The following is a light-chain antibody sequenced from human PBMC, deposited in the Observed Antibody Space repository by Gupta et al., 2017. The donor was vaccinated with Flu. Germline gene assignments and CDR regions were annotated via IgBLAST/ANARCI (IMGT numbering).Light chain of an antibody. CDR1: QSVSSY. CDR2: GAS. Sequence: GTLALAPGEGATRSCRASQSVSSYLAWYQQKPGQAPRLLIYGASSRATGIPDRFSGSGSGTDFTLTISRREPEDFAVYYCQQDGSSPPWTFGQGTKVEIK. J-gene: IGKJ1*01. V-gene: IGKV3-20*01. CDR3: QQDGSSPPWT.